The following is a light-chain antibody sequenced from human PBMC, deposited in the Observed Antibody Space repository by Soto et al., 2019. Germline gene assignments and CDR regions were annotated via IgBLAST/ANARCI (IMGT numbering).Light chain of an antibody. CDR1: QDINKY. CDR2: AAS. J-gene: IGKJ5*01. CDR3: QQSYSIPSIT. V-gene: IGKV1-39*01. Sequence: DIPMPQSPSSLSASVGDRVTITCQASQDINKYLNWYQQKPGKAPKLLIYAASSLQSGVPSRFSGSGSGTDFTLTISSLQPEDFATYYCQQSYSIPSITFGQGTRLEIK.